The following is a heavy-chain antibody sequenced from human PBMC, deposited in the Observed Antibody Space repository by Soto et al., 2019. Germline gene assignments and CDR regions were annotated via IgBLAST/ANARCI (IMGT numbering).Heavy chain of an antibody. V-gene: IGHV3-11*06. D-gene: IGHD1-1*01. CDR3: ARSGDNYNRLDY. J-gene: IGHJ4*02. Sequence: GGSLRLSCEGSGFTFSYYYISWIRQAPGKWLEWISYSSNSGTFSRYADSVKGRFSISRDNTKNLLYLQMNSLRAEDTAVYYCARSGDNYNRLDYWGQGTPVTVSS. CDR1: GFTFSYYY. CDR2: SSNSGTFS.